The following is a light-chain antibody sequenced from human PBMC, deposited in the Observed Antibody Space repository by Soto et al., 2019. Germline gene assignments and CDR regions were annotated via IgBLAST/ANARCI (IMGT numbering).Light chain of an antibody. CDR3: QQLSYYPRT. Sequence: IQMTQSPSSLSATVGDRVTITCRASRDVSSYLVWYQQKPGNAPELLIYAASTLQSGVPLRFSGSGSGTEFTLTISSLQPEDFATYYCQQLSYYPRTFGQGTKLEI. CDR2: AAS. V-gene: IGKV1-9*01. CDR1: RDVSSY. J-gene: IGKJ2*01.